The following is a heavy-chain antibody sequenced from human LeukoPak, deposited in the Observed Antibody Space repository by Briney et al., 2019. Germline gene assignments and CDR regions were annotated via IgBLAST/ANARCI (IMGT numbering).Heavy chain of an antibody. CDR3: ASHYGSGSNRGNGWPEVATFDY. CDR1: GFTFSSYA. CDR2: ISYDGSNK. J-gene: IGHJ4*02. Sequence: GGSLRLSCAASGFTFSSYAMHWVRQAPGKGLEWVAVISYDGSNKYYAGSVKGRFTISRDNSKNTLYLQMNSLRAEDTAVYYCASHYGSGSNRGNGWPEVATFDYWGQGTLVTVSS. V-gene: IGHV3-30*04. D-gene: IGHD3-10*01.